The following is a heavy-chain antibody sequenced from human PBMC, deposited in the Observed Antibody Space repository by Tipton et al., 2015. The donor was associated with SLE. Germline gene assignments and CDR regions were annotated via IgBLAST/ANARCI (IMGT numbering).Heavy chain of an antibody. Sequence: LRLSCTVSGGSISSGSYYWSWIRQPAGKGLEWIGRIYTSGSTNYNPSLKSRVTISVDTSKNQFSLKLSSVTAADTAVYYCTRGFLEWLFDDAFDIWGQGTMVTVSS. CDR1: GGSISSGSYY. CDR2: IYTSGST. D-gene: IGHD3-3*01. CDR3: TRGFLEWLFDDAFDI. J-gene: IGHJ3*02. V-gene: IGHV4-61*02.